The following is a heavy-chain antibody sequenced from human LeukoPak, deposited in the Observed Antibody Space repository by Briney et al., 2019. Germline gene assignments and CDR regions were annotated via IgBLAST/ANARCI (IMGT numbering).Heavy chain of an antibody. Sequence: SETLSLTCTVSGGSINFYYWSWIRHPPGKGLEDIGYIYSSGSTNYNPSLKSRVTMSVDTSKSQFSLKLSSVTAADTAVYYCARDSRYSDTSGYYYSHYYMDVWGKGTTVTVSS. CDR3: ARDSRYSDTSGYYYSHYYMDV. CDR1: GGSINFYY. J-gene: IGHJ6*03. D-gene: IGHD3-22*01. V-gene: IGHV4-59*01. CDR2: IYSSGST.